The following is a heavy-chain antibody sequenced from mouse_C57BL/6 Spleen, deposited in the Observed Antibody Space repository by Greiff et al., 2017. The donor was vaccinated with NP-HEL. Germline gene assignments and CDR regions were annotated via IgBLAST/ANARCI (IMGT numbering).Heavy chain of an antibody. CDR2: LSDGGSYT. D-gene: IGHD2-1*01. CDR3: AYGNYFDY. V-gene: IGHV5-4*03. Sequence: EVKLVESGGGLVKPGGSLKLSCAASGFTFSSYAMSWVRQTPEKRLEWVATLSDGGSYTYYPDNVKGRFTISRDNAKNNLYLQMSHLKSEDTAMYYCAYGNYFDYWGQGTTLTVSS. J-gene: IGHJ2*01. CDR1: GFTFSSYA.